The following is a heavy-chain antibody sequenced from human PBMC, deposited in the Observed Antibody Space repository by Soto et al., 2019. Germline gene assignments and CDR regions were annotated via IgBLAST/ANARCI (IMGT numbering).Heavy chain of an antibody. V-gene: IGHV1-18*04. CDR2: ISAYNGDT. J-gene: IGHJ4*02. Sequence: GASVKVSCKTSGYTFTNYGITWVRQAPGQGLKWMGWISAYNGDTNYAQKFQGRVIMTTDTSTTTAYMELRSLRSDDTAVYYCARGPAGGLRGGVSYWGQGXLVTVYS. D-gene: IGHD2-15*01. CDR3: ARGPAGGLRGGVSY. CDR1: GYTFTNYG.